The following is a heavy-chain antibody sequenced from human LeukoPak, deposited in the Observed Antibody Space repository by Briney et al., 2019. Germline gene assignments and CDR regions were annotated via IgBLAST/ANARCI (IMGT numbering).Heavy chain of an antibody. J-gene: IGHJ4*02. CDR3: ARDDIVVVPAANIDY. CDR1: GFTFSSYS. CDR2: ISYDGSKK. Sequence: GGSLRLSCAASGFTFSSYSMNWVRQAPGKGLEWVAVISYDGSKKYYADSVKGRFTISRDNSKNTLYLQMNSLRAEDTAVYYCARDDIVVVPAANIDYWGQGTLVTVSS. D-gene: IGHD2-2*01. V-gene: IGHV3-30*03.